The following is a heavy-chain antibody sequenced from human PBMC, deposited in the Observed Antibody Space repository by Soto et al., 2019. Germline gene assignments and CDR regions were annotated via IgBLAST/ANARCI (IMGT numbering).Heavy chain of an antibody. D-gene: IGHD6-19*01. V-gene: IGHV3-48*01. Sequence: EVQLVESGGGLVQPGGSLRLSCAASGFTFSSYSMNWVRQAPGKGLEWVSYISSSSSTIYYADSVKGRFTISRDNAKNSLYLQMNSLRAEDTAVYYCARGPPAAVACEFDYWGQGTLVTVSS. CDR2: ISSSSSTI. J-gene: IGHJ4*02. CDR1: GFTFSSYS. CDR3: ARGPPAAVACEFDY.